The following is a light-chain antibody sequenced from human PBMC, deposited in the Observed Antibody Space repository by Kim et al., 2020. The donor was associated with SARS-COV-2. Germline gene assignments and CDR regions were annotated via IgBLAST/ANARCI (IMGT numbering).Light chain of an antibody. J-gene: IGLJ3*02. CDR1: TSNIGSNT. CDR3: ASWDDSLSGWV. Sequence: GQRVVFSCAGSTSNIGSNTVNWYQQFPGTAPRLLIHDSDQRLPGVPDRFSGSRSDTSASLAISELQSDDDADYYCASWDDSLSGWVFGGGTKVTVL. V-gene: IGLV1-44*01. CDR2: DSD.